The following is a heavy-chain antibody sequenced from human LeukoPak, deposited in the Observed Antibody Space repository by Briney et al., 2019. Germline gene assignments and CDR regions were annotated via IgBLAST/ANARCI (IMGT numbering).Heavy chain of an antibody. CDR3: ARVRRQGHGLTVTTGGAYYYYFMDV. J-gene: IGHJ6*02. D-gene: IGHD4-11*01. CDR1: GGSISDHY. Sequence: SETLSLTCTVSGGSISDHYWNWVRQPPGKGLEWIGCVLNTGNTNYNPSLEGRVSISVGTSKTQFSLRLSSVSSADTAVYYCARVRRQGHGLTVTTGGAYYYYFMDVWGLGTTVTVSS. CDR2: VLNTGNT. V-gene: IGHV4-59*11.